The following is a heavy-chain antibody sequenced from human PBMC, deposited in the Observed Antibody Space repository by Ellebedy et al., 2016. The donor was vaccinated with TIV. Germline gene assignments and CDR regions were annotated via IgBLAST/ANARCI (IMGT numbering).Heavy chain of an antibody. CDR2: IYYSATT. Sequence: SETLSLTXTVSGGSISSGGYYWSWIRQHPGKGLEWIGYIYYSATTNYNPSLKSRVTMSFDTSTNQFSLKLNSVTAADTAVYYCARGRGGSYSIPFDHWGQGTLVTVSS. CDR3: ARGRGGSYSIPFDH. V-gene: IGHV4-31*03. J-gene: IGHJ4*02. D-gene: IGHD1-26*01. CDR1: GGSISSGGYY.